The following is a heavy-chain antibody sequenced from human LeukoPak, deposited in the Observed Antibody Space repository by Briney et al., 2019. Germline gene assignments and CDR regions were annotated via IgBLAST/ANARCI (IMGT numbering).Heavy chain of an antibody. Sequence: GGSLRLSCAASGFTFSSYAMSWLRQAPGKGRVWVSAISGSGGSTYYADSVKGRFTISRANSKNTLYLQMNSLRAKDTAVYYCAKDPRSSSGWISWGFDHWGEGALVRVSS. J-gene: IGHJ4*02. CDR1: GFTFSSYA. V-gene: IGHV3-23*01. CDR2: ISGSGGST. CDR3: AKDPRSSSGWISWGFDH. D-gene: IGHD6-19*01.